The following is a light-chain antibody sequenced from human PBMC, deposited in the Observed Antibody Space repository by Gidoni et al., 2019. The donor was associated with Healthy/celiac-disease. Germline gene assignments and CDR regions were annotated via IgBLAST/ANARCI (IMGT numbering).Light chain of an antibody. J-gene: IGKJ4*01. CDR3: QQRSNWPRT. V-gene: IGKV3-11*01. CDR1: QSVSSY. CDR2: DAS. Sequence: EIVWTRSPATLSLSPGERATLSCRASQSVSSYLAWYQQKPGQAPRLLIYDASNRATGIPARFSGSGSGTDFTLTISSLEAEDFAVYYCQQRSNWPRTFGGGTKVDIK.